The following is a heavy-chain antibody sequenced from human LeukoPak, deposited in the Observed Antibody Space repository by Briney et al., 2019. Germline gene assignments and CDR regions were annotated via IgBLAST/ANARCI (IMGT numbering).Heavy chain of an antibody. J-gene: IGHJ4*02. CDR2: TYSGGST. CDR3: ASTHLGYCSSASCQNDY. Sequence: GGSLRLSCAASGFTVSSNYMSWVRQAPGKGLEWVSVTYSGGSTYYADSVKGRFTISRDNSKNTLYLQMNSLRAEDTAVYYCASTHLGYCSSASCQNDYWGQGTLVTVSS. CDR1: GFTVSSNY. V-gene: IGHV3-53*01. D-gene: IGHD2-2*01.